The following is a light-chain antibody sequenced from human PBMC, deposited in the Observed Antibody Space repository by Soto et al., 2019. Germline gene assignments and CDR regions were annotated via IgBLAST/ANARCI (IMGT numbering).Light chain of an antibody. J-gene: IGKJ4*01. CDR2: DAS. CDR3: QQYNSYPS. V-gene: IGKV1-5*01. Sequence: DIQMTQSPSTLSAYVGDRVTITCRASQSISSWLAWYQQKPGKAPKLLIYDASSLESGVPSRFSGSGSGTEYTLTISSLQPDDFATYYCQQYNSYPSFGGGTKVDIK. CDR1: QSISSW.